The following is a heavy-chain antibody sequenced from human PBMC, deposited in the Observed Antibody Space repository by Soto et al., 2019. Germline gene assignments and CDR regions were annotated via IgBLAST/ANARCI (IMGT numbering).Heavy chain of an antibody. D-gene: IGHD2-2*02. V-gene: IGHV4-31*03. J-gene: IGHJ6*02. CDR1: GGSISSGGYY. Sequence: SETLSLTCTVSGGSISSGGYYWSWIRQHPGKGLEWIGYIYYSGSTYYNPSLKSRVTISVDTSKNQFSLKLSSVTAADTAVYYCARDNPPYCSSTSCYRGGYGMDVWGQGTTVTVSS. CDR2: IYYSGST. CDR3: ARDNPPYCSSTSCYRGGYGMDV.